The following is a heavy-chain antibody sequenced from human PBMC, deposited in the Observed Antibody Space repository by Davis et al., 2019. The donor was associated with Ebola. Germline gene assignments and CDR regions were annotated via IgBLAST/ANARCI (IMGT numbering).Heavy chain of an antibody. CDR2: ISYSENT. CDR1: GDSINSYY. CDR3: ARRGSSWYEPMVNY. J-gene: IGHJ4*02. Sequence: MPSETLSLTCTVSGDSINSYYWSWIRQSPGKGLEWIGYISYSENTKYNPSLKSRVTISLDTSKNQFSLRLSSVTAADTAVYYCARRGSSWYEPMVNYWGQGTLVTVSS. D-gene: IGHD6-13*01. V-gene: IGHV4-59*01.